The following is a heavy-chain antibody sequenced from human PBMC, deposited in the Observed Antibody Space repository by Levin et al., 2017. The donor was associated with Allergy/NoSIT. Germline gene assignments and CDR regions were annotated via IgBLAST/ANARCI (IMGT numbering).Heavy chain of an antibody. CDR2: ISYDGSNK. V-gene: IGHV3-30*18. D-gene: IGHD2-8*02. J-gene: IGHJ4*02. CDR1: GFTFSSYG. CDR3: AKDTGGYTYIFDY. Sequence: GESLKISCAASGFTFSSYGMHWVRQAPGKGLEWVAVISYDGSNKYYVDSVKGRFTISRDNSKNTLYLQMNSPRAEDTAVYYCAKDTGGYTYIFDYWGQGTLVTVSS.